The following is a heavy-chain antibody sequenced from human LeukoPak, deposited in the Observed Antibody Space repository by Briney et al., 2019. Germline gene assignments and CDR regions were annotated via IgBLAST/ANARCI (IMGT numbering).Heavy chain of an antibody. CDR3: GRLYSSAWYRIGY. V-gene: IGHV4-34*01. D-gene: IGHD6-19*01. J-gene: IGHJ4*02. CDR1: GGSFSGYY. Sequence: SETLSLTCAVYGGSFSGYYWSWIRQPPGKGLEWIGSIYYTGSTYYNPSLESRVTISVDTSKNQFSLKLSSVTAADTAVYYCGRLYSSAWYRIGYWGQGTLVTVSS. CDR2: IYYTGST.